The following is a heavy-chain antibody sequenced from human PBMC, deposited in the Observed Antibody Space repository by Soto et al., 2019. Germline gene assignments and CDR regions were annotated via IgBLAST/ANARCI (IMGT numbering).Heavy chain of an antibody. CDR2: MNPNSGNT. CDR3: ARDYDFWSGYHISYYVDV. V-gene: IGHV1-8*01. D-gene: IGHD3-3*01. Sequence: ASVKVSCKASGFTFTSYAIKWARQATGQGLEWMGWMNPNSGNTGYAQKFQGRVTMTRNTSISTAYMELSSLRSEDTAVYYCARDYDFWSGYHISYYVDVWGKGTTVTVSS. CDR1: GFTFTSYA. J-gene: IGHJ6*03.